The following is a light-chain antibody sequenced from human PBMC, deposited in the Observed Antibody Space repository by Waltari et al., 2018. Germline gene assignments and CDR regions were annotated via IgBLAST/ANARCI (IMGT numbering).Light chain of an antibody. J-gene: IGLJ2*01. V-gene: IGLV3-19*01. Sequence: TQDPAVSVAVGQTVRITCQGDSLRSYHASWYQQRPGQAPKLLTYDQNNRPSGVPVRFSGSSSDNTASLTITGAQAEDEAYYYCHSRDASGVGGAFGGGTKLTVL. CDR2: DQN. CDR1: SLRSYH. CDR3: HSRDASGVGGA.